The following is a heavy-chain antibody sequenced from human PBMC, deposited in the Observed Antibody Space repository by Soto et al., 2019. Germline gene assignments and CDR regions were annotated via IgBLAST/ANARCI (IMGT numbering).Heavy chain of an antibody. J-gene: IGHJ4*02. D-gene: IGHD6-13*01. CDR2: ISYDGSNK. CDR1: GFTFSTYW. CDR3: ARAPGGIAGNFDY. V-gene: IGHV3-30-3*01. Sequence: GGSLRLSCAASGFTFSTYWMHWVRQAPGKGLEWVAVISYDGSNKYYADSVKGRFTISRDNSKNTLYLQMNSLRAEDTAVYYCARAPGGIAGNFDYWGQGTLVTVSS.